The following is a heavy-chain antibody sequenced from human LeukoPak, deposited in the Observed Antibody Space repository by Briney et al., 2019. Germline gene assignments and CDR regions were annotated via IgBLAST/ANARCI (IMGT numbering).Heavy chain of an antibody. Sequence: GGSLRLSCAASGFTFSNYWMHWVRQAPGTGLVWVSRINRDGSSTNYADSVKGRFTISRDNAKNTLQLQMNSLRAEDTAVYYCATEGVQSQGFDQWGQGTLVTVSS. CDR2: INRDGSST. CDR1: GFTFSNYW. V-gene: IGHV3-74*01. D-gene: IGHD3-10*01. J-gene: IGHJ4*02. CDR3: ATEGVQSQGFDQ.